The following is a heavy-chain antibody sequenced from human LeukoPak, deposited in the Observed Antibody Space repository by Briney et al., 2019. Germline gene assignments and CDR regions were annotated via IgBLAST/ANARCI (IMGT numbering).Heavy chain of an antibody. Sequence: GASVRVSCKASGYSFIGYYIRWVRQAPGKGPEWMGWINPNSGSTNYARKLQGRITITRDTSISTAYLELSRLISDDTAVYYCARELVATIPPYYYGLGVWGQGTTVTVSS. CDR3: ARELVATIPPYYYGLGV. V-gene: IGHV1-2*02. J-gene: IGHJ6*02. CDR1: GYSFIGYY. CDR2: INPNSGST. D-gene: IGHD5-12*01.